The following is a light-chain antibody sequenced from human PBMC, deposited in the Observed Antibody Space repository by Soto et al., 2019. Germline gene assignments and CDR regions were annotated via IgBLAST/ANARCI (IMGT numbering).Light chain of an antibody. J-gene: IGKJ4*01. Sequence: QSPATLSLSPGERATLSCRASQSINSNLAWYQQKPGQAPRLFIFRASSRATGLPARFSASGSGTDFNLTISSLQSEDFAVYYCQQYNNWRRATFGGGTKVDIK. CDR1: QSINSN. V-gene: IGKV3-15*01. CDR3: QQYNNWRRAT. CDR2: RAS.